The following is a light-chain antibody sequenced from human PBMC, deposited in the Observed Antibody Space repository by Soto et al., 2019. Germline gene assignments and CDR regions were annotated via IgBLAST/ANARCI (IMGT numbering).Light chain of an antibody. V-gene: IGKV4-1*01. J-gene: IGKJ1*01. CDR1: QSVLYSSNNKNY. Sequence: DIVMTQSPDSLAVSLGEGATINCKSSQSVLYSSNNKNYLAWYQQKPGQPPKLLIYWASTRESGVRDRFSGSGSETDFTLTISSLQAEDVAVYYCQQYYSTPPTFGQGTKVEIK. CDR3: QQYYSTPPT. CDR2: WAS.